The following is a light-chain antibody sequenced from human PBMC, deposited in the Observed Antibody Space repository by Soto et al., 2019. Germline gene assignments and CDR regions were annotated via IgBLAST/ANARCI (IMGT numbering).Light chain of an antibody. V-gene: IGLV1-40*01. CDR1: SSNIGAGYD. CDR3: QSYDSSLSGSYV. J-gene: IGLJ1*01. CDR2: GNS. Sequence: QSALTQPPSVSGAPGQRVTISCTGSSSNIGAGYDVHWYQQLPGTAPKLLIYGNSNRPSGVPDRFSGSKSGTSASLAITGLQAEDEADDYCQSYDSSLSGSYVFGTGTKVTLL.